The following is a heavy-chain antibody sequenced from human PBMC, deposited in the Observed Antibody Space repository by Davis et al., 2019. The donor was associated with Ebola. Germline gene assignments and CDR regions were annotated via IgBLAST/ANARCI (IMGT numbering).Heavy chain of an antibody. Sequence: MPGGSLRLSCAVYGCSFRGDYWSWIRQPPGKGLEWIGEINHSGSTYYNPSLKSRVTISVDTSKNQFSLKLSSVTAADTAVYYCARAGFSSSWADAFDIWGQVTMVTVSS. D-gene: IGHD6-13*01. CDR1: GCSFRGDY. CDR2: INHSGST. J-gene: IGHJ3*02. V-gene: IGHV4-34*01. CDR3: ARAGFSSSWADAFDI.